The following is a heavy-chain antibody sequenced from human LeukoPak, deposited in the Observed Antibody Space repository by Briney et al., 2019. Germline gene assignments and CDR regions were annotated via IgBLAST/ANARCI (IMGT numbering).Heavy chain of an antibody. D-gene: IGHD6-13*01. J-gene: IGHJ4*02. Sequence: ASVKVSRKASGYTFTDYYMHWVRQAPGQGLAGMGWINHNSGGTNYAQKFQGRVTMTRDTSISTAYMELSRLRSDDTAVYYCARGGNSFQYSSSWYPVDYWGQGTLVTVSS. CDR1: GYTFTDYY. CDR2: INHNSGGT. V-gene: IGHV1-2*02. CDR3: ARGGNSFQYSSSWYPVDY.